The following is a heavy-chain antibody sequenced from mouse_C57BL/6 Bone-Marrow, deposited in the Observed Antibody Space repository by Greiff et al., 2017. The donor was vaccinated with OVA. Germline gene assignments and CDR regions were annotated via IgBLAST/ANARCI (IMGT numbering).Heavy chain of an antibody. CDR3: ASGWVYAWFAY. Sequence: QVQLQQSGAELARPGASVKMSCKASGSTFTSYTMHWVKQRPGQGLEWIGYINPSSGYTKYNQKFKYKATLTADKSSSTAYMQLSSLTSEDSAVYYCASGWVYAWFAYWGQGTLVTVSA. D-gene: IGHD2-12*01. J-gene: IGHJ3*01. CDR1: GSTFTSYT. V-gene: IGHV1-4*01. CDR2: INPSSGYT.